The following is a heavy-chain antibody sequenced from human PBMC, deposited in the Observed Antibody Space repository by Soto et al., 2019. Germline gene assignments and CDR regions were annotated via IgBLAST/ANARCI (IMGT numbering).Heavy chain of an antibody. CDR1: GCSISSGGYY. J-gene: IGHJ3*02. V-gene: IGHV4-31*03. CDR3: ARSAPQAPPFDI. CDR2: IYYSGST. Sequence: SETLSLTCTVSGCSISSGGYYWNWIRQHPGKGLEWIGYIYYSGSTYYNPSLKSRVTISVDTSKNQFSLKLSSVTAADTAVYYCARSAPQAPPFDIWGQGTMVT.